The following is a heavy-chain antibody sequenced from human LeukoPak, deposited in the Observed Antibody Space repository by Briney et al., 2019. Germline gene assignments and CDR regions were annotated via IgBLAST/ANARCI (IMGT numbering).Heavy chain of an antibody. CDR3: ARGKHLGYCSSTSCPNWFDP. J-gene: IGHJ5*02. CDR2: ISYDGANK. CDR1: GFTFSSYA. D-gene: IGHD2-2*01. Sequence: PGRSLRLSCAASGFTFSSYAMHWVRQAPGKGLEWVAVISYDGANKYYADFVKGRFAISRDNSKNTLYLQMNSLRVEDTAVYYCARGKHLGYCSSTSCPNWFDPWGQGTLVTVSS. V-gene: IGHV3-30*09.